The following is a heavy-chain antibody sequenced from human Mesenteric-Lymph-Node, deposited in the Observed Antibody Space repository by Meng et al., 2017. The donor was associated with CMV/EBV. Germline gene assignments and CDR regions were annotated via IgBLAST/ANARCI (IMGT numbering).Heavy chain of an antibody. CDR1: GFTFSSYD. V-gene: IGHV3-13*01. CDR2: IGTAGDT. CDR3: ARGGIWGSPDAFDI. D-gene: IGHD2-15*01. J-gene: IGHJ3*02. Sequence: GESLKISCAASGFTFSSYDMHWVRQATGKGLEWVSAIGTAGDTYYPGSVKGRFTISREDAKNSLYLQMNGLRAGDTAVYYCARGGIWGSPDAFDIWGQGTMVTVSS.